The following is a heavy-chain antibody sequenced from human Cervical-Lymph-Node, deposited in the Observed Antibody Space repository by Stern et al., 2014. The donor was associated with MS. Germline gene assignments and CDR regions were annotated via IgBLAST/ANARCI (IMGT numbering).Heavy chain of an antibody. Sequence: QVQLVQSGAEVKKPGSSVKVSCKASGGTFSSYTISWVRQAPGQGLEWMGRIIPILGIANYAQKFQGRVTITADKSTSTAYMELSSLRSEDTAVYYCAPYCSSTSCYAPFDYWGQGTLVTVSS. J-gene: IGHJ4*02. D-gene: IGHD2-2*01. CDR2: IIPILGIA. CDR1: GGTFSSYT. V-gene: IGHV1-69*02. CDR3: APYCSSTSCYAPFDY.